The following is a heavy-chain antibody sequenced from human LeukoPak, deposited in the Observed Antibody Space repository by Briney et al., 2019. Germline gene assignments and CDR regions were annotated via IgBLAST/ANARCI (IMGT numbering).Heavy chain of an antibody. D-gene: IGHD6-19*01. Sequence: PSETLSLTCTVSGGSISRSSYYWGWIRQPQGKGLEWIGSVYYTGSTYYNPSLKSRVTISVDTSKNQFSLKLSSVTAADTAVYYCSRRLSGPDWFDPWGQGTLVTVSS. V-gene: IGHV4-39*01. CDR2: VYYTGST. CDR1: GGSISRSSYY. CDR3: SRRLSGPDWFDP. J-gene: IGHJ5*02.